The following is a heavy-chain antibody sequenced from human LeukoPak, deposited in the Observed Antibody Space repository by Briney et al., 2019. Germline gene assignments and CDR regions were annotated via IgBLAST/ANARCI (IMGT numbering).Heavy chain of an antibody. J-gene: IGHJ2*01. CDR3: ARGVGQYQLLENYWYFDL. V-gene: IGHV4-59*01. CDR1: GGSISSYY. Sequence: PSETLSLTCTVSGGSISSYYWSWIRQPPGKGLEWIGYIYYSGSTNYNPSLKSRVTISVDPSKNQFSLKLSSVTAADTAVYYCARGVGQYQLLENYWYFDLWGRGTLVTVSS. CDR2: IYYSGST. D-gene: IGHD2-2*01.